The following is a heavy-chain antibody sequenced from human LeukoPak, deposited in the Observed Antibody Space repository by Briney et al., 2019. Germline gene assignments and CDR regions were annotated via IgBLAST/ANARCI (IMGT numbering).Heavy chain of an antibody. J-gene: IGHJ4*02. CDR3: ARGKDTSAYRALDS. CDR1: GDTFSSSV. D-gene: IGHD3-22*01. CDR2: IIPIFGTT. Sequence: SVKVSCKASGDTFSSSVISRVRQAPGQGLEWMGGIIPIFGTTDYAQKFRGRITITTDESTSTAYMEISSLRSEDSAVYYCARGKDTSAYRALDSWGQGTLVTVSS. V-gene: IGHV1-69*05.